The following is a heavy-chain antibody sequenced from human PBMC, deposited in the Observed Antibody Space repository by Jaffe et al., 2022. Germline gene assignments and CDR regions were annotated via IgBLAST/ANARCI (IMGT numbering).Heavy chain of an antibody. J-gene: IGHJ6*03. CDR1: GYTFTSYG. D-gene: IGHD5-12*01. CDR2: ISAYNGNT. Sequence: QVQLVQSGAEVKKPGASVKVSCKASGYTFTSYGISWVRQAPGQGLEWMGWISAYNGNTNYAQKLQGRVTMTTDTSTSTAYMELRSLRSDDTAVYYCARETFQWISHYYYYYMDVWGKGTTVTVSS. V-gene: IGHV1-18*01. CDR3: ARETFQWISHYYYYYMDV.